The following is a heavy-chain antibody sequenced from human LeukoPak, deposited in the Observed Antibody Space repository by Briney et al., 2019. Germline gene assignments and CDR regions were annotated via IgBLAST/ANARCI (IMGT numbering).Heavy chain of an antibody. V-gene: IGHV3-74*01. CDR1: GFTFSIFG. CDR3: ARDYLGWLDP. Sequence: PGGSLRLSCTASGFTFSIFGMHWVRQAPGKGLVWVSRISNVGSSTNYADSVKGRFTISRDNAKNTVYLQMNSLRAEDTAVYYCARDYLGWLDPWGQGTLVTVSS. J-gene: IGHJ5*02. CDR2: ISNVGSST.